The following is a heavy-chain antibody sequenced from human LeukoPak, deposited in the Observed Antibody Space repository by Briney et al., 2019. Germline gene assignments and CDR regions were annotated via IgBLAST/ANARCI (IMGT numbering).Heavy chain of an antibody. CDR3: ARAGPIVGATLGDYYYYMDV. V-gene: IGHV4-34*01. D-gene: IGHD1-26*01. CDR1: GGSFSGYY. J-gene: IGHJ6*03. Sequence: KPSETLSLTCAVYGGSFSGYYWSWIRQPPGKGLEWIGEINHSGSTNYNPSLKSRVTISVDTSKNQFSLKLSSVTAADTAVYYCARAGPIVGATLGDYYYYMDVWGKGTTVTVSS. CDR2: INHSGST.